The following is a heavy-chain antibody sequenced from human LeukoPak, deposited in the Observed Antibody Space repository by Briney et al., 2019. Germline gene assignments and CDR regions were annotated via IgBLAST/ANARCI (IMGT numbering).Heavy chain of an antibody. CDR2: FDPEDGET. V-gene: IGHV1-24*01. CDR1: GYTLTELS. J-gene: IGHJ3*02. Sequence: GASVKVSCKVSGYTLTELSMHWVRQAPGKGLEWMGGFDPEDGETIYAQKFQGRVTMTTDTSTSTAYMELRSLRSDDTAVYYCAREGYYDSSGYYSVRDAFDIWGQGTMVTVSS. D-gene: IGHD3-22*01. CDR3: AREGYYDSSGYYSVRDAFDI.